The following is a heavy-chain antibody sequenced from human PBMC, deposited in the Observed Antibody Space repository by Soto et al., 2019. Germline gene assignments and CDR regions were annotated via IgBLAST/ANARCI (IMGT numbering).Heavy chain of an antibody. V-gene: IGHV3-23*01. J-gene: IGHJ4*02. Sequence: GGPLRLSNAASGFTCKNYAVPWVRPDPGKGLEWVSGISGSGDSTFYVNSVKGRFTTSRDNSNNTLFLQVNSLRVEDTAVYYCAKSPTSTSPRVDSWGQGTLVTVSS. CDR1: GFTCKNYA. CDR3: AKSPTSTSPRVDS. D-gene: IGHD2-2*01. CDR2: ISGSGDST.